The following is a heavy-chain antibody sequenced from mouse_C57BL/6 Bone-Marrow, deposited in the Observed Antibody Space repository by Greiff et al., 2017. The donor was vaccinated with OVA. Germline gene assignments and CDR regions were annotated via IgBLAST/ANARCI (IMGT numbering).Heavy chain of an antibody. CDR2: INPSNGGT. D-gene: IGHD1-1*01. V-gene: IGHV1-53*01. Sequence: QVQLKQPGTELVKPGASVKLSCKASGYTFTSYWMHWVKQRPGQGLEWIGNINPSNGGTNYNEKFKSKATLTVDKSSSTAYMQLSSLTSEDSAVYYCARSNYYGIHFAYWGQGTLVTVSA. CDR1: GYTFTSYW. J-gene: IGHJ3*01. CDR3: ARSNYYGIHFAY.